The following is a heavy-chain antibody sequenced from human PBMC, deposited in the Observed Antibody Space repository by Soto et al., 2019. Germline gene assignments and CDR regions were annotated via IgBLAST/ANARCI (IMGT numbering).Heavy chain of an antibody. D-gene: IGHD6-6*01. J-gene: IGHJ4*02. CDR3: AKAKEAARQMYYFDY. Sequence: EVQLLESGGGLVQPGGSLRLSCAASGFTFSIYAMSWVRQAPGKGLEWVSAISGSGGSTYYADSVKGRFTISRDNSQNTLYLQMNSLRAEDTAVYYCAKAKEAARQMYYFDYWGQGSLVTVSS. CDR2: ISGSGGST. V-gene: IGHV3-23*01. CDR1: GFTFSIYA.